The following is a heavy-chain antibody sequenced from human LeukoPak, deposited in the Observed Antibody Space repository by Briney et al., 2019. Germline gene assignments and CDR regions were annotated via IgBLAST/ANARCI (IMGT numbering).Heavy chain of an antibody. D-gene: IGHD1-1*01. Sequence: ASVKVSCKASGGTFSSYAISWVRQAPGQGLEWMGWISAYNGNTNYAQKLQGRVTMTTDTSTSTAYMELRSLRSDDTAVYYCARDVSGPTTSITTRVPLDYWGQGTLVTVSS. CDR3: ARDVSGPTTSITTRVPLDY. V-gene: IGHV1-18*01. J-gene: IGHJ4*02. CDR1: GGTFSSYA. CDR2: ISAYNGNT.